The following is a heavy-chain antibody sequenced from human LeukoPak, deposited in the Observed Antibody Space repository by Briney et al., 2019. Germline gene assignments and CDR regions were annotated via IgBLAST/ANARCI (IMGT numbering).Heavy chain of an antibody. V-gene: IGHV4-61*02. Sequence: SETLSLTCTVSGGSISGGSYYWSWIRQPAWKGLEWIGRIYTSGSTNYNPSLKSRVTISVDTSKNQFSLKLSSVTAADTAVYYCAREKSRVVPAAIEYWGQGTLVTVSS. D-gene: IGHD2-2*02. CDR1: GGSISGGSYY. J-gene: IGHJ4*02. CDR2: IYTSGST. CDR3: AREKSRVVPAAIEY.